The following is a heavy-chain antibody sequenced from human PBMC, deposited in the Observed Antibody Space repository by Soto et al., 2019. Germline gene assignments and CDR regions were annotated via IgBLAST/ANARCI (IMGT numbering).Heavy chain of an antibody. CDR1: GYTFTNYW. CDR2: IYPGDSDT. CDR3: AASIFYYGMDV. J-gene: IGHJ6*02. V-gene: IGHV5-51*01. Sequence: GESLKISCNGSGYTFTNYWIGWVRQMPGKGLEWMGIIYPGDSDTKYNPSFQGQVTISADKSITTTYPRWTSLKASDTAIYYCAASIFYYGMDVWGQGTTVTVYS.